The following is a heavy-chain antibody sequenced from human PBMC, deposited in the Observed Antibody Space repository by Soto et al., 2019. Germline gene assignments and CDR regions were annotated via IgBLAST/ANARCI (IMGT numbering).Heavy chain of an antibody. CDR2: ISYDGSNK. D-gene: IGHD3-3*01. Sequence: QVQLVESGGGVVQPGRSLRLSCAASGFTFSSYGMHWVRQAPGKGLEWVAVISYDGSNKYYADSVKDRFTISRDKSKNTLYLQMNSLRAEDTAVYYCAKGSGITIFGVVFEYWGQGTLVTVSS. V-gene: IGHV3-30*18. CDR3: AKGSGITIFGVVFEY. J-gene: IGHJ4*02. CDR1: GFTFSSYG.